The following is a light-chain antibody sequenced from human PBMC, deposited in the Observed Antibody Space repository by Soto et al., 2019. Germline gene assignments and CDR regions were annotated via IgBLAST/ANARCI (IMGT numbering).Light chain of an antibody. CDR2: GAS. CDR1: QSVSNNY. CDR3: QQYASSPT. V-gene: IGKV3-20*01. Sequence: EIVLTQSPGTLSLSPGERATLSCRASQSVSNNYLAWYQQKPGQAPRLLIYGASTRATGIPARFSGSGSGTDFTLTISRLEPEDFAVYYCQQYASSPTFGQGTRLEIK. J-gene: IGKJ5*01.